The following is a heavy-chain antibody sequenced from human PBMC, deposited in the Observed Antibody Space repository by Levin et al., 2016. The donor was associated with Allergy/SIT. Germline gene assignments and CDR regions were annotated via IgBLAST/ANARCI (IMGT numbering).Heavy chain of an antibody. Sequence: GSLRLSCTVSGGSISSYYWSWIRQPPGKGLEWIGEINHSGSTNYNPSLKSRVTISVDTSKNQFSLKLSSVTAADTAVYYCARWRRDRRSSWYGETLQRMDGNWFDPWGQGTLVTVSS. CDR1: GGSISSYY. CDR2: INHSGST. CDR3: ARWRRDRRSSWYGETLQRMDGNWFDP. J-gene: IGHJ5*02. V-gene: IGHV4-34*01. D-gene: IGHD6-13*01.